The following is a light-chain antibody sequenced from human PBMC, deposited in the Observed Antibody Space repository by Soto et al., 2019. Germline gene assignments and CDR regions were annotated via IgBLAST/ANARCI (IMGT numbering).Light chain of an antibody. J-gene: IGLJ1*01. V-gene: IGLV2-14*01. CDR2: EVS. CDR3: NSYTTINTSV. CDR1: SSDIGAYNY. Sequence: QSALTQPASVSGAPGQSITISCTGTSSDIGAYNYVSWYQQYPGQAPKLLIYEVSRRPSGVSHRFSGSKSVNTASLTISGLQAEDEAHYYCNSYTTINTSVFGTGTKLTVL.